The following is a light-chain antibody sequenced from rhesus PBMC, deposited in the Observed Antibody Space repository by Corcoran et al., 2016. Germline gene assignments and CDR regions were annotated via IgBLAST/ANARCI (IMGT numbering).Light chain of an antibody. CDR2: KAS. V-gene: IGKV1-43*02. CDR1: QGISTY. Sequence: DIQMTQSPSSLSASVGDRVTITCRASQGISTYLNWSQQKPGKAPKRLIYKASSLESGVPSRFRGSGSGTDFTMTISSLQPEDFATYYGRQYNSDPWTFGQGTKVEIK. CDR3: RQYNSDPWT. J-gene: IGKJ1*01.